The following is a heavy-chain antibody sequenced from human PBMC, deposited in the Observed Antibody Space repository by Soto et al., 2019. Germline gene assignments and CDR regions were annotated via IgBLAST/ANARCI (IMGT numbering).Heavy chain of an antibody. CDR1: GYTFTSYG. D-gene: IGHD3-3*01. CDR3: ATSAGLYDFWSGYYTPFPFDY. J-gene: IGHJ4*02. V-gene: IGHV1-18*01. Sequence: ASVKVSCKASGYTFTSYGISWVRQAPGQGLEWMGWISAYNGNTNYAQKLQGRVTMTTDTSTSTAYMELRSLRSDDTAVYYCATSAGLYDFWSGYYTPFPFDYWGQGTLVTVSS. CDR2: ISAYNGNT.